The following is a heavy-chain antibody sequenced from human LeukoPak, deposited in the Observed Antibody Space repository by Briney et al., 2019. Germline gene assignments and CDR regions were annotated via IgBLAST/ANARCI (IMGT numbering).Heavy chain of an antibody. CDR3: ARERKYGDCGGYFAP. CDR1: GFTVSSNH. V-gene: IGHV3-53*01. Sequence: GGSLRLSCAASGFTVSSNHMTWVRQAPGKGLEWVSEIYTGGLTFYADSVKGRFTISRDNAKNSLYLQMNSLRAEDTAVYYCARERKYGDCGGYFAPWGQGTLVTVSS. CDR2: IYTGGLT. J-gene: IGHJ5*02. D-gene: IGHD4-17*01.